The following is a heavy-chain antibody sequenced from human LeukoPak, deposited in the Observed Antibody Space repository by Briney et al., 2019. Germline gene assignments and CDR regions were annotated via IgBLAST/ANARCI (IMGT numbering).Heavy chain of an antibody. CDR3: ARDPSPFWSGDYVDY. J-gene: IGHJ4*02. V-gene: IGHV7-4-1*02. Sequence: GASVKVSCKASGYTFTSYAMNWVRQALGQGLEWMGWINTNTGNPTYAQGFTGRFVFSLDTSVSTAYLQISSLKAEDTAVYYCARDPSPFWSGDYVDYWGQGTLVTVSS. D-gene: IGHD3-3*01. CDR1: GYTFTSYA. CDR2: INTNTGNP.